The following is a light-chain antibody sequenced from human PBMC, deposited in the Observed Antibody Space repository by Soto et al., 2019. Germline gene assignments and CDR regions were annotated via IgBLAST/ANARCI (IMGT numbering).Light chain of an antibody. CDR3: QQYNSYSPWT. J-gene: IGKJ1*01. CDR1: QNVNKW. V-gene: IGKV1-5*01. CDR2: DAS. Sequence: DIQMTQSPSTLSASVGDRVTITCRASQNVNKWLAWFQQKPGKVPKLLIFDASTLQTGVPSRFGGGGSGTEFTLTLSGLQPDDFATYYCQQYNSYSPWTFGPGTKVEI.